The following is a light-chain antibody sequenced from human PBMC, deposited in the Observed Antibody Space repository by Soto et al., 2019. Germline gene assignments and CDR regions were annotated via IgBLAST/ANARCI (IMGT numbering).Light chain of an antibody. CDR1: SSDIGGYNY. CDR2: GVS. V-gene: IGLV2-14*01. Sequence: QSALTQPASVSGSPGQSITISCTGTSSDIGGYNYVSWYQQYPGKAPKLMIFGVSDRPSGVSNRFSGSKSGTTASLTISGLQAEDEADYYCSSYKTSSTDVVFGGGTQLTVL. J-gene: IGLJ7*01. CDR3: SSYKTSSTDVV.